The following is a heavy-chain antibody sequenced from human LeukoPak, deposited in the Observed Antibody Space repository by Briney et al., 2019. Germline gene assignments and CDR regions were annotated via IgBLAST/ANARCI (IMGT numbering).Heavy chain of an antibody. Sequence: GGSLRLSCVASGFTVSSNYAMTWVRQAPGRGLEWVSIIGISDNTYYADSVKGRFTISRDSSKNTLYLQVNSLRAEDTALYYCARKTATQNFDSWGQGTLVTVSS. CDR3: ARKTATQNFDS. D-gene: IGHD2-21*02. V-gene: IGHV3-53*01. CDR1: GFTVSSNYA. J-gene: IGHJ4*02. CDR2: IGISDNT.